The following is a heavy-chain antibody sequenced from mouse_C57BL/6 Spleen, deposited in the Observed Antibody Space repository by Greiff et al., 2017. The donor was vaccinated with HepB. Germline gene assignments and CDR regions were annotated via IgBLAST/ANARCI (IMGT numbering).Heavy chain of an antibody. Sequence: VQLQQSGAELVRPGASVKLSCTASGFNIKDDYMHWVKQRPEQGLEWIGWIDPENGDTEYASKFQGKATITADTSSNTAYLQLSSLTSEDTAVYYWTTEAAQAPYYYAMDYWGQGTSVTVSS. J-gene: IGHJ4*01. CDR3: TTEAAQAPYYYAMDY. D-gene: IGHD3-2*02. CDR2: IDPENGDT. CDR1: GFNIKDDY. V-gene: IGHV14-4*01.